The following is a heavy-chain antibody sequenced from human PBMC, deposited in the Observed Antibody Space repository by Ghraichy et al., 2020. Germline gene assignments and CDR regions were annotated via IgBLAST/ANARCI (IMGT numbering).Heavy chain of an antibody. CDR1: GGSFSGYY. Sequence: ESLNISCAVYGGSFSGYYWSWICQPPGKGLEWIGEINHSGSTNYNPSLKSRVTISVDTSKNQFSLKLSSVTAADTAVYYCASSGNYGLFNYWGQGTLVTVSS. J-gene: IGHJ4*02. CDR3: ASSGNYGLFNY. CDR2: INHSGST. V-gene: IGHV4-34*01. D-gene: IGHD3-22*01.